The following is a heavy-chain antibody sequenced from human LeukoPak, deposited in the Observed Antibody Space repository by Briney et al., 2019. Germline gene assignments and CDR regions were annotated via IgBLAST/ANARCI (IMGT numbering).Heavy chain of an antibody. D-gene: IGHD3-9*01. V-gene: IGHV1-69*05. CDR3: ARWYDILTGYYRD. Sequence: GASVKVSCKASEGTFTSYAISWVRQAPGQGREWMGRIIPIFGTANYAQKFQGRVTITTDESTSTAYLELSSLRSEDTAVYYCARWYDILTGYYRDWGQGTLVTVSS. CDR2: IIPIFGTA. J-gene: IGHJ4*02. CDR1: EGTFTSYA.